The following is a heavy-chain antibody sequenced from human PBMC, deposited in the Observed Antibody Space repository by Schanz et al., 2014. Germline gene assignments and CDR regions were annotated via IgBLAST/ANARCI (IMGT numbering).Heavy chain of an antibody. CDR3: AKDLLYGAPMPLNHLDY. CDR1: GFTVSSDH. Sequence: EVQLVESGGGFVQPGGSLGLSCVVSGFTVSSDHMSWVRQAPGKGLEWVSGISGSGGSTYYADSVKGRFTISRDNSKNTLYLQMNSLRAEDTAVYYCAKDLLYGAPMPLNHLDYWGQGTLVTVSS. D-gene: IGHD2-2*01. CDR2: ISGSGGST. V-gene: IGHV3-23*04. J-gene: IGHJ4*02.